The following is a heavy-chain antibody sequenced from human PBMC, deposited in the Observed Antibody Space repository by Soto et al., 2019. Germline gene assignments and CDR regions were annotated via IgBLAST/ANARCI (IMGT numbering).Heavy chain of an antibody. Sequence: GGSLRLSCAASGFTFRSYSMNWVRQAPGNGLGLGSYISSRMRTIYYADSVKGGFTISRCNAKDSLYLEMDGLRAEDTAVYYCARDNSPTYSSSWYRGSGTEPHDYWGQGT. CDR1: GFTFRSYS. J-gene: IGHJ4*02. V-gene: IGHV3-48*01. D-gene: IGHD6-13*01. CDR3: ARDNSPTYSSSWYRGSGTEPHDY. CDR2: ISSRMRTI.